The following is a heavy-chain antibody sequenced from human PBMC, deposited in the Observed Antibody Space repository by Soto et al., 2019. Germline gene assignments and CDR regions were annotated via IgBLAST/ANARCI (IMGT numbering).Heavy chain of an antibody. CDR3: ARDNDRPQLGGNYYYILDV. J-gene: IGHJ6*02. CDR1: GGTFRNSA. V-gene: IGHV1-69*12. D-gene: IGHD1-1*01. Sequence: QVQLEQSGAEVKKPGSSVKLSCKASGGTFRNSAISWVRQAPGQGLEWMGGIMPIFRTPDYAQKFQGRVTITADXSPNTAXXELSGLRSDDSAVYYCARDNDRPQLGGNYYYILDVWGHGTTVTVSS. CDR2: IMPIFRTP.